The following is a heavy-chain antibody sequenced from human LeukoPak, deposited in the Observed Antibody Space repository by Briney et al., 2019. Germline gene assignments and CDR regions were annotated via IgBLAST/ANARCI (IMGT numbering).Heavy chain of an antibody. J-gene: IGHJ4*02. CDR1: GYSFTSYW. Sequence: GESLKISCKGSGYSFTSYWISWVRQMPGKGMEWMGRIDPSDSYTNYNPSFQGHVTISADKSISTAYLQWSSLKASDTAMYYCASSFGGVIVPFDYWGQGTLVTVSS. V-gene: IGHV5-10-1*01. CDR3: ASSFGGVIVPFDY. CDR2: IDPSDSYT. D-gene: IGHD3-16*02.